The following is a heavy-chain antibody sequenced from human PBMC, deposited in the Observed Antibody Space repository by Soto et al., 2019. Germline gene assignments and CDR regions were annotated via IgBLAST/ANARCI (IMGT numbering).Heavy chain of an antibody. D-gene: IGHD5-18*01. V-gene: IGHV1-8*01. CDR1: GFNFSTYY. J-gene: IGHJ4*02. CDR2: LNPRNGQT. Sequence: VASVKVSCKTSGFNFSTYYFNWVRQAAGQGPEWMGWLNPRNGQTGYVQKFRGRVSMTRDTSIATLYLELSSLTSEDTAIYFCARETDTSMLDYWGQGTLVTVSS. CDR3: ARETDTSMLDY.